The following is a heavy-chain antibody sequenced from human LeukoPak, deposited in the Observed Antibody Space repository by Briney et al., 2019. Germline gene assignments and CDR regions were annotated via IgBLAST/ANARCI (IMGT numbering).Heavy chain of an antibody. CDR2: IIKDTDAT. Sequence: GGSLRLSCAASGFTFRSYAMSWVRQAPGKGLEWVSAIIKDTDATYYAASVRGRFTISRDNSQDTLSLQMNTLRAEDTAVYYCAKESPYCHGTDCRIYYFDFWGQGILVTVSS. J-gene: IGHJ4*02. V-gene: IGHV3-23*01. CDR3: AKESPYCHGTDCRIYYFDF. CDR1: GFTFRSYA. D-gene: IGHD2-15*01.